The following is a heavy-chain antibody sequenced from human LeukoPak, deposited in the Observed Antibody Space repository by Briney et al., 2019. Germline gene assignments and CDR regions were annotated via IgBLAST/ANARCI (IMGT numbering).Heavy chain of an antibody. CDR2: INHSGST. CDR1: GGSFSGYY. V-gene: IGHV4-34*01. CDR3: ASRGRLLWFGELLSTFDY. Sequence: PSETLSLTCAVYGGSFSGYYWSWIRQPPGKGLEWIGEINHSGSTNYNPSPKSRVTISVDTSKNQFSLKLSSVTAADTAVYYCASRGRLLWFGELLSTFDYWGQGTLVTVSS. J-gene: IGHJ4*02. D-gene: IGHD3-10*01.